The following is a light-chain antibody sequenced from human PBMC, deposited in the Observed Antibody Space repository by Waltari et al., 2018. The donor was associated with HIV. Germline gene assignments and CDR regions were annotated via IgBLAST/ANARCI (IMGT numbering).Light chain of an antibody. CDR2: EGS. CDR3: CSYAGSSTVV. V-gene: IGLV2-23*01. CDR1: SSDRGSYHL. J-gene: IGLJ2*01. Sequence: QSALTQPASVSGAPGQFSTISCTGPSSDRGSYHLVSWYQQHPGKAPKLMIYEGSKRPSGVSNRFAGSKSGNTASLTISGLQAEDEADYYCCSYAGSSTVVFGGVTKLTVL.